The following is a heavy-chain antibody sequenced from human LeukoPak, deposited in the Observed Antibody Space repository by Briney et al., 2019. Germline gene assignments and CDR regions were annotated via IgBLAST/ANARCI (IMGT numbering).Heavy chain of an antibody. Sequence: ASVKVSCKASGYTFTSYDINWVRQAPGQGLEWMGWISAYNGNTNYAQKLQGRVTMTTDTSTSTAYMELRSLRSDDTAVYYCARIGSYYDILTGYYPHYFDYWGQGTLVTVSS. D-gene: IGHD3-9*01. CDR3: ARIGSYYDILTGYYPHYFDY. CDR1: GYTFTSYD. V-gene: IGHV1-18*01. J-gene: IGHJ4*02. CDR2: ISAYNGNT.